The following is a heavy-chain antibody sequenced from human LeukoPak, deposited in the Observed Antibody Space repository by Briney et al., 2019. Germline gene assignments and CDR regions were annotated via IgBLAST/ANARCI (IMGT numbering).Heavy chain of an antibody. CDR2: INPSGGST. J-gene: IGHJ4*02. V-gene: IGHV1-46*01. CDR1: GYTFTSYY. CDR3: ARDSYYDSSGYRSPHFDY. Sequence: RASVKVSCKASGYTFTSYYMHWVRQAPGQGLEWMGIINPSGGSTSYAQKFQGRVTMTRDTSTSTVYMELSSLRSEDTAVYYCARDSYYDSSGYRSPHFDYWGQGTLVTVSS. D-gene: IGHD3-22*01.